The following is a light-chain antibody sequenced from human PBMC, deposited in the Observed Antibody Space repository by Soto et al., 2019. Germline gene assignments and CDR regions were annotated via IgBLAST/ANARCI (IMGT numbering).Light chain of an antibody. CDR1: QGIINE. CDR3: LQDYNYPWT. V-gene: IGKV1-6*01. J-gene: IGKJ1*01. CDR2: AAS. Sequence: IRMTQSPSSLSASVGDTVTITCQASQGIINELGWYQHKPGKAPKLLIYAASTLQSGVPSRFSGSGSGTDFTLTIISLQPEDFATYYCLQDYNYPWTFGQGTKVDI.